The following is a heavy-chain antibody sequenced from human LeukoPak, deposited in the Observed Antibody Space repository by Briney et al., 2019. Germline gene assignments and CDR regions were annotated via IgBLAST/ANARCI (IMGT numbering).Heavy chain of an antibody. CDR2: IIPIFGTA. CDR3: ARDAYYDSSGYPRENWFDP. CDR1: GGTFSSYA. Sequence: SVKVSCKASGGTFSSYAISWVRQAPGQGLEWMGGIIPIFGTANYAQKFQGRVTIITDESTSTAYMELSSLRSEDTAVYYCARDAYYDSSGYPRENWFDPWGQGTLVTVSS. D-gene: IGHD3-22*01. V-gene: IGHV1-69*05. J-gene: IGHJ5*02.